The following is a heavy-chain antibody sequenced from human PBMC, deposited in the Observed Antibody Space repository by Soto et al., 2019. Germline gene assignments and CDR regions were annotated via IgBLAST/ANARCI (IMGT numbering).Heavy chain of an antibody. D-gene: IGHD6-13*01. CDR3: ATSRTFDY. CDR1: GFTFSSYW. J-gene: IGHJ4*02. Sequence: GGSLRLSCAASGFTFSSYWMHWVRQAPGKGLVWVSHINTDGTTTAYADSVKGRFTISRDNAKNTVYLQMNSLRDEYTAMYYCATSRTFDYWGQGTLVTVSS. CDR2: INTDGTTT. V-gene: IGHV3-74*01.